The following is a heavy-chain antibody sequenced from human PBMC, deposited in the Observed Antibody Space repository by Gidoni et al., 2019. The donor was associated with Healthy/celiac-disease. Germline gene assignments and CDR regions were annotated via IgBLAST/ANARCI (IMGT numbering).Heavy chain of an antibody. CDR3: ARAGQQYYYMDV. D-gene: IGHD5-18*01. V-gene: IGHV6-1*01. CDR2: KYYRSNWYN. J-gene: IGHJ6*03. Sequence: QVQLQQSGPGLVKPAQTRARNCPISGDRSPSNSAAWNWIRQSPSRGLEWVGRKYYRSNWYNDYAVSVKSRITSNPDTSKNQFSLQLHSVTPEDTAVYYCARAGQQYYYMDVWGKGTTVTVSS. CDR1: GDRSPSNSAA.